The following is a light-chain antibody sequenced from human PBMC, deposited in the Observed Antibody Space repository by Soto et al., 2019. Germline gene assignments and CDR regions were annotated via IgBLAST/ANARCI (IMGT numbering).Light chain of an antibody. J-gene: IGKJ5*01. Sequence: EIVLTQSPGTLSLSPGERATLSCRASQSVSSSYLAWYQQKPGQAPRLLVYGASSRATGVPDRFSGSGSGTDFTLSISRQEPEDFAVYYCQQYGSSPITFGQGTRLEIK. CDR2: GAS. CDR3: QQYGSSPIT. CDR1: QSVSSSY. V-gene: IGKV3-20*01.